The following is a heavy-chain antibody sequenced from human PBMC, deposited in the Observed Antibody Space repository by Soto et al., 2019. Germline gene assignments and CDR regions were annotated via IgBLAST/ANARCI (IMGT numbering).Heavy chain of an antibody. CDR3: ASQTYYYDSSGYQGAFDL. J-gene: IGHJ3*01. CDR2: IIPIFGTA. D-gene: IGHD3-22*01. Sequence: QVQLVQSGAEVKKPGSSVKVSCKASGGTFSSYAISWVRQAPGQGLEWMGGIIPIFGTANYAQKFQGRVTITADKSTTTGYMEMSSLSSEDTTMYYCASQTYYYDSSGYQGAFDLWGRGTMVTDSS. CDR1: GGTFSSYA. V-gene: IGHV1-69*06.